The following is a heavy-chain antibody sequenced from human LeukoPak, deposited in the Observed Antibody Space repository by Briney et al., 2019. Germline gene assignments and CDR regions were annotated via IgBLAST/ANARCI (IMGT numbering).Heavy chain of an antibody. V-gene: IGHV4-4*07. CDR3: ARGTSSGWIFDY. D-gene: IGHD6-19*01. Sequence: SETLSLTCTVSGGSISSYYWSWIRQPAGKGLEWIGRIYSSGSTNYSPSLESQVTMSVDTSKNQISLKVSSVTAADTAVYYCARGTSSGWIFDYWGQGTLVTVSS. J-gene: IGHJ4*02. CDR2: IYSSGST. CDR1: GGSISSYY.